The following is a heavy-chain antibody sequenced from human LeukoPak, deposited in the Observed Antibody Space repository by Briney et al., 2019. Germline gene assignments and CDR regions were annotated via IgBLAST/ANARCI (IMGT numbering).Heavy chain of an antibody. J-gene: IGHJ3*01. CDR3: ARGTALRDFDV. Sequence: GGSLRLSCAASGFTFSNYAIHWVRQTPGKGLEYVSAISSNGDSTYYANSVKGRFTISRDNSKNTLYLQMGSLRPDDMAVYYCARGTALRDFDVWGRGTVVTVSS. CDR1: GFTFSNYA. CDR2: ISSNGDST. D-gene: IGHD5-18*01. V-gene: IGHV3-64*01.